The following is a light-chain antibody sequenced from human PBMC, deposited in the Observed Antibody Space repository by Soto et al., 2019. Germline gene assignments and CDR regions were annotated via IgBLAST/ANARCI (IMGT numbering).Light chain of an antibody. CDR2: GAS. CDR3: QQYNNWYT. V-gene: IGKV3-15*01. J-gene: IGKJ2*01. CDR1: QSVSNN. Sequence: EIEMTQSPATLSVSPGERATLSCRASQSVSNNLAWYQQKPGQPPRLLIYGASTRATGVPARFSGSGSGTEFTLTISSLQSADFAVYYCQQYNNWYTFGQGTKLEIK.